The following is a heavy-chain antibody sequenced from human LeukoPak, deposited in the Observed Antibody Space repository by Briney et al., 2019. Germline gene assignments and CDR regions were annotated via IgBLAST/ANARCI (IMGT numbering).Heavy chain of an antibody. V-gene: IGHV1-18*01. CDR3: ARPRADSSGYYYVGAFDI. J-gene: IGHJ3*02. CDR2: ISGSTGDT. Sequence: GASVKVSCKASGYSFVLYGISWVRQAPGEGPEWMGWISGSTGDTNYAQKLQGRVTMTTDTSTSTAYMELRSLRSDDTAVYYCARPRADSSGYYYVGAFDIWGQGTMVTVSS. CDR1: GYSFVLYG. D-gene: IGHD3-22*01.